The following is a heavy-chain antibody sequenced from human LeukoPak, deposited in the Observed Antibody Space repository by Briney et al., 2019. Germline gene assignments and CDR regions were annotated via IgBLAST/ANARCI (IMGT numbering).Heavy chain of an antibody. Sequence: ASVKVSCKASGYTFTSYDINWVRQATGQGLEWMGWMNPNSGNTGYAQKFQGRVTMTRNTSISTAYMELSSLRSEDTAVYYYARGPRSTSCFDYWGQGTLVTVSS. CDR1: GYTFTSYD. CDR3: ARGPRSTSCFDY. D-gene: IGHD2-2*01. CDR2: MNPNSGNT. V-gene: IGHV1-8*01. J-gene: IGHJ4*02.